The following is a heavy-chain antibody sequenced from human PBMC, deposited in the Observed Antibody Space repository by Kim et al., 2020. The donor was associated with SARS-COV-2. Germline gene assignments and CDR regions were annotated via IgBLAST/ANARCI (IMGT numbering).Heavy chain of an antibody. J-gene: IGHJ6*01. Sequence: GGSLRLSCAASGFTFSSYGMHWVRQAPGKGLEWVAVISYDGSNKYYADSVKGRFTISRDNSKNTLYLQLNSLRAEDTAVYYCAKNYCGGDCYYYGMDVWG. CDR1: GFTFSSYG. V-gene: IGHV3-30*18. CDR3: AKNYCGGDCYYYGMDV. CDR2: ISYDGSNK. D-gene: IGHD2-21*01.